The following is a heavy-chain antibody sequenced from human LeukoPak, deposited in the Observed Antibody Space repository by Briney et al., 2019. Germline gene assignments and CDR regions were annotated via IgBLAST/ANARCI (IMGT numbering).Heavy chain of an antibody. J-gene: IGHJ4*02. V-gene: IGHV4-59*01. CDR3: ARSYYDILTGYYTNFDY. D-gene: IGHD3-9*01. CDR2: IYYSGST. CDR1: GGSISSYY. Sequence: SETLSLTCTVSGGSISSYYWSWIRQPPGKGLEWIGYIYYSGSTNYNPSLKSRVTIPVDTSKNQFSLKLSSVTAADTAVYYCARSYYDILTGYYTNFDYWGQGTLVTVSS.